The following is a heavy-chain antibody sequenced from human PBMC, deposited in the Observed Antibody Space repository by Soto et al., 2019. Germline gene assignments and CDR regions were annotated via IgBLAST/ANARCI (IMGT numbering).Heavy chain of an antibody. D-gene: IGHD4-17*01. J-gene: IGHJ5*02. CDR2: ISAYNGNT. V-gene: IGHV1-18*01. CDR3: AREVMDYGGNRNWFDP. Sequence: GASVKVSCKASGYTFTSYGISWVRQAPGQGLEWMGWISAYNGNTNYAQKLQGRVTMTTDTSTSTAYMELRSLRSDDTAVYYRAREVMDYGGNRNWFDPWGQGTLVTVSS. CDR1: GYTFTSYG.